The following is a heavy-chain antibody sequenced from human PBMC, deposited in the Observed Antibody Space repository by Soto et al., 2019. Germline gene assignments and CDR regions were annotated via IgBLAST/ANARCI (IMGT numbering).Heavy chain of an antibody. CDR2: IYPGDPDT. Sequence: PGESLRISCRGSGYRFAGYGSGWVRQMPGKGLEWMGIIYPGDPDTRYSPSFQGQVTISADKSISTAYLQWSSLKASDTAMYYCARSIVSSAYQPRSFDYWGQGTQVTVSS. CDR1: GYRFAGYG. CDR3: ARSIVSSAYQPRSFDY. V-gene: IGHV5-51*01. J-gene: IGHJ4*02. D-gene: IGHD3-22*01.